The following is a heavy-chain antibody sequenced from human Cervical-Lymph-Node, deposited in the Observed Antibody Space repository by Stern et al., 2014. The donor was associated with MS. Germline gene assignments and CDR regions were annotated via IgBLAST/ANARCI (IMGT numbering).Heavy chain of an antibody. V-gene: IGHV1-2*02. J-gene: IGHJ4*02. D-gene: IGHD1-26*01. CDR3: ARDRGSYSDY. CDR2: IIPTTGSA. Sequence: QVQLVQSGAEVERPGASVKVSCKASGYTFTAYFLHWVRQAPGQGLEWMGCIIPTTGSATYAQKFQDRVTMTRDTSINTGYMEVSSLRSDDPAVYYCARDRGSYSDYWGQGTLVAVSS. CDR1: GYTFTAYF.